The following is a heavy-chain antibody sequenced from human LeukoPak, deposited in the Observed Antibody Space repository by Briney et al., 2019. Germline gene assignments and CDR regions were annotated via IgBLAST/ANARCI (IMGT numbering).Heavy chain of an antibody. J-gene: IGHJ6*02. CDR2: ISARDNYI. Sequence: GGSLRLSCAASGFTFSTYAMTWVRQAPGKGLEWVSAISARDNYIYYADSVKGRFNISRDNSNLYLQMDSLRAEDTALYYCARGYCTGNSCPIYYYGMDVWGQGTTVIVSS. CDR3: ARGYCTGNSCPIYYYGMDV. D-gene: IGHD2-8*02. CDR1: GFTFSTYA. V-gene: IGHV3-23*01.